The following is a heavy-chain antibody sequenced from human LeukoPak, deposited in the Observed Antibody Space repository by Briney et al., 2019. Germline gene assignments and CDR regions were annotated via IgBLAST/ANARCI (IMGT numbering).Heavy chain of an antibody. CDR1: GFTFDDYA. D-gene: IGHD1-1*01. CDR3: AKGLGEGSQLGFDY. J-gene: IGHJ4*02. CDR2: ISWNSGSI. V-gene: IGHV3-9*01. Sequence: GKSLRLSCAASGFTFDDYAMHWVRQAPGKGLEWVSGISWNSGSIGYADSVKGRFTISRDNAKNSLYLQMNSLRAEDTALYYCAKGLGEGSQLGFDYWGQGTLVTVSS.